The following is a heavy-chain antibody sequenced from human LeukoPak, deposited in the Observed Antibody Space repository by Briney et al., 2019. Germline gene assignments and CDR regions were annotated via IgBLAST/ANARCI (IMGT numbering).Heavy chain of an antibody. V-gene: IGHV3-9*01. J-gene: IGHJ4*02. CDR1: GFTFDDYA. Sequence: GGSLRRACAASGFTFDDYALHWVRQAPGKGLEWVSGISWNSGSIGYADSVKGRFTISRDNAKNSLYLQMNSLRAEDTALYYCAKDSGSGGGYFDYWGQGTLVTVSS. CDR3: AKDSGSGGGYFDY. CDR2: ISWNSGSI. D-gene: IGHD6-19*01.